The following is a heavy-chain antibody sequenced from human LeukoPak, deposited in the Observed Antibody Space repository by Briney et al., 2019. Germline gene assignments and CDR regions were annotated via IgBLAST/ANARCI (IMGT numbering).Heavy chain of an antibody. Sequence: SETLSLTWSVSGGSISSYYWSWIRQPAAKGLEWIGRIYTSGSTNYNPSLKSRVTMSVDTSKNQFSLKLSSVTAADTAVYYCARERSVVVITTWSGWFDPWGQGTLVTVSS. CDR3: ARERSVVVITTWSGWFDP. CDR1: GGSISSYY. V-gene: IGHV4-4*07. J-gene: IGHJ5*02. CDR2: IYTSGST. D-gene: IGHD3-22*01.